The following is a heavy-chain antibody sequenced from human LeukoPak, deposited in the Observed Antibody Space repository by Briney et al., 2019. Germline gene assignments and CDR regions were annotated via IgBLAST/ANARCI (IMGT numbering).Heavy chain of an antibody. J-gene: IGHJ5*02. D-gene: IGHD4-17*01. CDR3: ATDYGDYGWFDP. Sequence: ASVKVSCKVSGYTLTELSMHWVRQAPGKGLEWMGGFDPEDGETIYAQKFQGRVTMTEDTSTDTAYMELSSLRSEDTAVHYCATDYGDYGWFDPWGQGTLVTVSS. V-gene: IGHV1-24*01. CDR1: GYTLTELS. CDR2: FDPEDGET.